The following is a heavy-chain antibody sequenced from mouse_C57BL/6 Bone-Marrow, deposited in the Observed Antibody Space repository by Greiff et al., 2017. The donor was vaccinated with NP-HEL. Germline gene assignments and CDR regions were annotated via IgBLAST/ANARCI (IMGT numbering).Heavy chain of an antibody. V-gene: IGHV1-82*01. Sequence: VQLQQSGPELVKPGASVKISCKASGYAFSSSWMNWVKQRPGKGLEWIGRIYPGDGDTNYNGKFKGKATLTADKSSSTAYMQLSSLTSEYSAVYYCAAYYTNFGLYAMDYWGQGTSVTVSS. CDR1: GYAFSSSW. CDR2: IYPGDGDT. CDR3: AAYYTNFGLYAMDY. D-gene: IGHD2-5*01. J-gene: IGHJ4*01.